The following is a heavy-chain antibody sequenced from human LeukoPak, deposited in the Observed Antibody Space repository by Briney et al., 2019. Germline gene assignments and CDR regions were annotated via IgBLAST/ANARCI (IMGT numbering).Heavy chain of an antibody. CDR1: GYTFTNYF. CDR2: IDPSGGDT. Sequence: ASVKVSCKASGYTFTNYFIHWLRQAPGQGLEWMGIIDPSGGDTSFAQKFQGRITVTRDMSTSTVYMELSSLRSEDTAVYYCATEIAVADSDYWGQGTLVTVSS. CDR3: ATEIAVADSDY. D-gene: IGHD6-19*01. V-gene: IGHV1-46*01. J-gene: IGHJ4*02.